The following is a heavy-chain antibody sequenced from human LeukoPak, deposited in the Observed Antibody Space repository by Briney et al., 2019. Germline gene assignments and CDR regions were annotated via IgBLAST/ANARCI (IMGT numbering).Heavy chain of an antibody. J-gene: IGHJ4*02. CDR2: ISAYNGNT. D-gene: IGHD2-15*01. Sequence: GASVKVSCKASGYTFTSNGMSWVRQAPGQGLEWMGWISAYNGNTNYAQRLQSRVTMTTDTSTSTAYMELRSLTSDDTAVYYCARVPSGGPFDYWGQGTLVTVSS. CDR3: ARVPSGGPFDY. V-gene: IGHV1-18*01. CDR1: GYTFTSNG.